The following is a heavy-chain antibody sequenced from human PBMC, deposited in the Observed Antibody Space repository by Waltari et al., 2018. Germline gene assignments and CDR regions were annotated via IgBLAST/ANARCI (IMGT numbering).Heavy chain of an antibody. V-gene: IGHV4-34*01. D-gene: IGHD3-3*01. CDR3: ARALIFWALQLTPFDY. Sequence: QVQLQQWGAGLLKPSETLSLTCAVHGGSFSGYYWSWIRQPPGKGLEWIGEINHSGSTNYNPSLKSRVTISVDTSKNQFSLKLSSVTAADTAVYYCARALIFWALQLTPFDYWGQGTLVTVSS. CDR1: GGSFSGYY. J-gene: IGHJ4*02. CDR2: INHSGST.